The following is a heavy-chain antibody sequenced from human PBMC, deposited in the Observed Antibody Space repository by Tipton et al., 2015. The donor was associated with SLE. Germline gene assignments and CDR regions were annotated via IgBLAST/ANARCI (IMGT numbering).Heavy chain of an antibody. V-gene: IGHV3-23*01. Sequence: SLRLSCAVSGFTFDDYAMSWVRQAPGKGLEWVSGISGDGGNRDYLDSVKGRFTISRDSAKNTLYLQMNSLGVDDSGVYYCSAWFNYWGRGTTVTVSS. CDR1: GFTFDDYA. CDR2: ISGDGGNR. D-gene: IGHD3-9*01. J-gene: IGHJ4*02. CDR3: SAWFNY.